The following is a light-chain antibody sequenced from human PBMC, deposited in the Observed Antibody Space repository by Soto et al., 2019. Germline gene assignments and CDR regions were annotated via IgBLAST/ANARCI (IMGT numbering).Light chain of an antibody. Sequence: DIQMTQSPSNLSASVGDRVTITCRASQTLRTWLAWYQQKPGKAPKLLIYDVSILQSGVPSRFSGSGSGTEFTLTISSLQPDDFATYYCQQYNGYPLTFGGGTKVEFK. V-gene: IGKV1-5*01. CDR2: DVS. J-gene: IGKJ4*01. CDR3: QQYNGYPLT. CDR1: QTLRTW.